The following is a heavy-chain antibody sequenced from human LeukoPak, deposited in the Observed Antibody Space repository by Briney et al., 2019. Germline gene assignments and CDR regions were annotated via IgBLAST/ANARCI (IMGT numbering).Heavy chain of an antibody. CDR2: IYSGGIT. J-gene: IGHJ5*02. V-gene: IGHV3-66*01. CDR1: GVTVSSDY. CDR3: VKDLEPAGFNWFNP. Sequence: GGSLRLSCAASGVTVSSDYMSWVRQAPGKGLEWVSVIYSGGITYYADSVKGRFTISRDNSKNTLYLQMSSVTAEDTAVYYCVKDLEPAGFNWFNPWGQGTLVTVSS. D-gene: IGHD2-2*01.